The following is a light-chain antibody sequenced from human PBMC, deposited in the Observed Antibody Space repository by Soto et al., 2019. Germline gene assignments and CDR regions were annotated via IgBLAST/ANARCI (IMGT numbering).Light chain of an antibody. V-gene: IGKV3-20*01. J-gene: IGKJ5*01. Sequence: EIGLTQSPGTLSLSPGERATLSCRASQSVSSSYLAWYQQKPGQAPRLLIYGASSRATGIPDRFSGSGSGTDFTLTISRLEPEDFAMYYCHQYGISPPVTFGQGTRLEN. CDR1: QSVSSSY. CDR2: GAS. CDR3: HQYGISPPVT.